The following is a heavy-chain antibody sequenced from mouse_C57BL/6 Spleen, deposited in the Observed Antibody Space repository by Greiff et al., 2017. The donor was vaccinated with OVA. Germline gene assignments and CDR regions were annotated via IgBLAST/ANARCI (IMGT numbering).Heavy chain of an antibody. CDR1: GYTFTSYW. J-gene: IGHJ4*01. D-gene: IGHD2-2*01. CDR3: ARWGMVTTRAMDY. CDR2: IDPSDSYT. Sequence: VQLQQPGAELVMPGASVKLSCKASGYTFTSYWMHWVKQRPGQGLEWIGEIDPSDSYTNYNQKFKGKSTLTVDKSSSTAYMQLSSLTSEDSAVYYCARWGMVTTRAMDYWGQGTSVTVSS. V-gene: IGHV1-69*01.